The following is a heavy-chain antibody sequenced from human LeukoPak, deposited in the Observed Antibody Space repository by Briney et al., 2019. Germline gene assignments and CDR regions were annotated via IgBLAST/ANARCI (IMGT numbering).Heavy chain of an antibody. CDR2: IKQDGSEK. CDR3: ASKVGATGI. D-gene: IGHD1-26*01. CDR1: GFTFSSYD. Sequence: PGGSLRVSCAASGFTFSSYDMSWVRQAPGKGLEWVANIKQDGSEKYYVDSVKGRFTISRDNAKNSLYLQMNSLRAEDTAVYYCASKVGATGIWGQGTLVTVSS. V-gene: IGHV3-7*01. J-gene: IGHJ4*02.